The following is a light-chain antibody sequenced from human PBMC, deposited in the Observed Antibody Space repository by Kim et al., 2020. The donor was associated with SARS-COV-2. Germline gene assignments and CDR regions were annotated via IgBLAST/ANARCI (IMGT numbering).Light chain of an antibody. CDR2: GKN. CDR1: SLRSYY. Sequence: VDLGQTVRITCQGDSLRSYYASWYQQKPGQAPVLGIYGKNNRPSGIPDRFSGSSSGNTASFTITGAQAEDEADYYCNSRDSSGNPVFGGGTQLTVL. J-gene: IGLJ3*02. CDR3: NSRDSSGNPV. V-gene: IGLV3-19*01.